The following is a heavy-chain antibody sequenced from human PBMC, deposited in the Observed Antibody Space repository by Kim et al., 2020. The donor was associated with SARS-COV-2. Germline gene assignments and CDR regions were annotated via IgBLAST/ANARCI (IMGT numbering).Heavy chain of an antibody. J-gene: IGHJ6*01. CDR1: GGSFSGYY. Sequence: SETLSLTCAVYGGSFSGYYWSWIRQPPGKGLEWIGEINHSGSTNYNPSLKSRVTISVDTSKNQFSLKLSSVTAAYAAVYYCASLRDCSSTSCYGVFYYG. CDR3: ASLRDCSSTSCYGVFYYG. CDR2: INHSGST. D-gene: IGHD2-2*01. V-gene: IGHV4-34*01.